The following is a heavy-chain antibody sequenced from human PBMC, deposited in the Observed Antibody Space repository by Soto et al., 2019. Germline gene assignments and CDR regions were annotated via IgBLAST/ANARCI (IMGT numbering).Heavy chain of an antibody. J-gene: IGHJ6*02. CDR2: IDPSDSYT. CDR3: ARHIVVVTSSYGMDV. V-gene: IGHV5-10-1*01. CDR1: VYSFTSYW. Sequence: GESLKISCKGSVYSFTSYWISWVRQMPGKGLEWMGRIDPSDSYTNYSPSFQGHVTISADKSISTAYLQWSSLKASDTAMYYCARHIVVVTSSYGMDVWGQGTTVTVS. D-gene: IGHD2-21*02.